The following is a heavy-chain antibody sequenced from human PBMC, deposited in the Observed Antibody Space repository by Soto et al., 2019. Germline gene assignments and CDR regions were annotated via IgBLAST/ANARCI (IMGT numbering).Heavy chain of an antibody. CDR2: ISYDGSNK. CDR1: GFTFSSYG. V-gene: IGHV3-30*18. CDR3: AKVLVLDCSGGSCYSGSYYYYYGMDV. Sequence: GGSLRLSCAASGFTFSSYGMHWVRQAPGKGLEWVAVISYDGSNKYYADSVKGRFTISRDNSKNTLYLQMNSLRAEDTAVYYCAKVLVLDCSGGSCYSGSYYYYYGMDVWGQGTTDTVSS. D-gene: IGHD2-15*01. J-gene: IGHJ6*02.